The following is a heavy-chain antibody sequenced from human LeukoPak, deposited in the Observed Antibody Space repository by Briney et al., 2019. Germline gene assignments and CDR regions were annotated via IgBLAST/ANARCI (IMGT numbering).Heavy chain of an antibody. CDR2: INWNGGST. CDR1: GFTFDDYG. D-gene: IGHD6-13*01. J-gene: IGHJ5*02. CDR3: ARGLSSSWYNWFDP. Sequence: PGGSLRLSCAASGFTFDDYGMSWVRQAPGKGLEWVSGINWNGGSTGYEDSVKGRFTISRDNAKNSLYLQMNSLRAEDTALYYCARGLSSSWYNWFDPWGQGTLVTVSS. V-gene: IGHV3-20*04.